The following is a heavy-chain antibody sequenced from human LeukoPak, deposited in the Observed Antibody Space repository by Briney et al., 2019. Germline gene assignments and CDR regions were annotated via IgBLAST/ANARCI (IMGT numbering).Heavy chain of an antibody. D-gene: IGHD3-10*01. J-gene: IGHJ5*02. CDR3: ARDTPAISSGSFSPEDWFDP. CDR1: GGTFSTYA. V-gene: IGHV1-69*01. Sequence: ASVKVSCKASGGTFSTYAISWVRQAPGQGLEWMGGIIPIFGTANYAQKFQGRVTITADESTSTAYMELSSLRSEDTAVYYCARDTPAISSGSFSPEDWFDPWGQGTLVTVSS. CDR2: IIPIFGTA.